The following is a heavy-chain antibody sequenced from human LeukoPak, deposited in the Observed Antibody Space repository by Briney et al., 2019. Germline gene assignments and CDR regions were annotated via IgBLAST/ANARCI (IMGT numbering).Heavy chain of an antibody. CDR1: GFTVSSNY. Sequence: GGSLRLSCAASGFTVSSNYMSWVRQAPGKGLEWVSVIYSGGSTYYADSVKGRFTISRDNSKNTLYLQMNSLRAEDTAVYYCARKVGATNYFDYWGQGALVTVSS. D-gene: IGHD1-26*01. J-gene: IGHJ4*02. CDR2: IYSGGST. CDR3: ARKVGATNYFDY. V-gene: IGHV3-53*01.